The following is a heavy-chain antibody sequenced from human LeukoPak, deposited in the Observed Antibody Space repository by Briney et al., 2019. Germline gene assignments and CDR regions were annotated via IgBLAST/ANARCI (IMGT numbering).Heavy chain of an antibody. Sequence: GGSLRLSCAASGFTFSSYSMTWVRQAPGKGLEWVSYISSSSSTIYYADSVKGRFTISRDNAKNSPYLQMNSLRDEDTAVYYCARDLTAYYDFWSGYFPHIDAFDIWGQGTMVTVSS. V-gene: IGHV3-48*02. CDR1: GFTFSSYS. D-gene: IGHD3-3*01. CDR2: ISSSSSTI. CDR3: ARDLTAYYDFWSGYFPHIDAFDI. J-gene: IGHJ3*02.